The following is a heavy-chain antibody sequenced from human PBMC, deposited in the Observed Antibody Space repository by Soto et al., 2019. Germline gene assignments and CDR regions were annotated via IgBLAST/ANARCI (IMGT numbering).Heavy chain of an antibody. D-gene: IGHD6-19*01. CDR1: GDSISSYF. CDR2: IYYSGIT. CDR3: RRVFSYSSGWPGTYYYGMDV. V-gene: IGHV4-59*01. J-gene: IGHJ6*02. Sequence: ETLSLTCTVSGDSISSYFWSWIRQPPVKGLEWIGYIYYSGITNYNPSLKSRVTISVDTSKNQFSLRLRSVNAAEEAVDYCRRVFSYSSGWPGTYYYGMDVWGQGTTVTVSS.